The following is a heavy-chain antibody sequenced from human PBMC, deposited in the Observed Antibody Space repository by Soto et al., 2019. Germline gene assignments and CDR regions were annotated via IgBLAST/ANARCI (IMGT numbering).Heavy chain of an antibody. Sequence: PGGSRRRSWAASGFTFSSYWMHWVRQAPGKGLVWVSRINSDGSSTSYADSVKGRFTISRDNAKNTLYLQMNSLRAEDTAVYYCARAPYYGSGSYYIDWGQGTLVTVSS. D-gene: IGHD3-10*01. CDR3: ARAPYYGSGSYYID. V-gene: IGHV3-74*01. J-gene: IGHJ4*02. CDR2: INSDGSST. CDR1: GFTFSSYW.